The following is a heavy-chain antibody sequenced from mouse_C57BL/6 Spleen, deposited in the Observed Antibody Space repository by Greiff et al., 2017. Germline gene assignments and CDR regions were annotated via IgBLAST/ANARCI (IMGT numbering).Heavy chain of an antibody. CDR1: GYSITSGYY. J-gene: IGHJ1*03. CDR2: ISYDGSN. V-gene: IGHV3-6*01. Sequence: EVHLVESGPGLVKPSQSLSLTCSVTGYSITSGYYWNWIRQFPGNKLEWMGYISYDGSNNYNPSLKNRISITRDTSKNQFFLKLNSVTTEDTATYYCARDTVVGGKYFDVWGTGTTVTVAS. D-gene: IGHD1-1*01. CDR3: ARDTVVGGKYFDV.